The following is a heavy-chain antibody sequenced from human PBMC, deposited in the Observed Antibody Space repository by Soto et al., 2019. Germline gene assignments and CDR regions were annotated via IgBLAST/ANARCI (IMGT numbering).Heavy chain of an antibody. CDR2: ISAYNGNT. CDR1: GYTFTSYG. J-gene: IGHJ4*02. Sequence: QVQLVQSGAEVKKPGASVKVSCKASGYTFTSYGISWVRQAPGQGLEWMGWISAYNGNTNYAEKLQGRVTMTTDTSTSTAHMGRRSLRSDDTAVYYCARELIYGSGSYYWGQRTLVTLSS. D-gene: IGHD3-10*01. V-gene: IGHV1-18*01. CDR3: ARELIYGSGSYY.